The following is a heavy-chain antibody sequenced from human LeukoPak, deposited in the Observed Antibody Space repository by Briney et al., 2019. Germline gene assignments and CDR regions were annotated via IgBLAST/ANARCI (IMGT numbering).Heavy chain of an antibody. D-gene: IGHD3-16*01. J-gene: IGHJ6*03. CDR2: MSFDGSHI. CDR3: ARGGTYYYQYYYMDV. CDR1: QFTFSSHA. V-gene: IGHV3-30*01. Sequence: SGGSLRLSCAASQFTFSSHAMNWVRQAPGKGLDWVAVMSFDGSHIYYAHSVKGRFTISSDNSNNTLFLQMNSLNADDTAVYYCARGGTYYYQYYYMDVWGKGTTVTVSS.